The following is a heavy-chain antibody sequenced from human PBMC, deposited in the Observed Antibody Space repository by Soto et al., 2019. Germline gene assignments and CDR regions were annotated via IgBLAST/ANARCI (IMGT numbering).Heavy chain of an antibody. D-gene: IGHD6-13*01. CDR1: GYTFTSYY. CDR3: ARFAKKRIAAADKFDP. CDR2: INPSGGST. J-gene: IGHJ5*02. V-gene: IGHV1-46*01. Sequence: ASVKVSCKASGYTFTSYYMHWVRQAPGQGLEWMGIINPSGGSTSYAQKFQGRVTMTRDTSTSTVYMELSSLRSEDTAVYYCARFAKKRIAAADKFDPWGQGTLVTVSS.